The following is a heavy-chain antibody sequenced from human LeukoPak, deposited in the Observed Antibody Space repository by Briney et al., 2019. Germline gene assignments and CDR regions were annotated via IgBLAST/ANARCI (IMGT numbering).Heavy chain of an antibody. Sequence: GGCLRLSCAASRFTFSSFEMNWVRQAPGKGLEWVSYISSSGRTIYYADSVKGRFTISRDNAKNSLYLQVNSLRAEDTAVYYCARRGYTSGLDYWGQGTLVTVSS. J-gene: IGHJ4*02. CDR3: ARRGYTSGLDY. V-gene: IGHV3-48*03. CDR2: ISSSGRTI. D-gene: IGHD5-18*01. CDR1: RFTFSSFE.